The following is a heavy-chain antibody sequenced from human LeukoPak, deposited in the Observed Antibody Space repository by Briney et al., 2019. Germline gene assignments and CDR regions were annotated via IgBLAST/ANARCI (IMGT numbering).Heavy chain of an antibody. D-gene: IGHD1-1*01. Sequence: GGSLRLSCATSGFTFSGYSMNWVRQAPGKGLEWISYISSSSINIHYGDSVKGRFTISRDNAENSLYLQMNSLRAEDTAVYYCARDSIQLLPNAIDFWGQGTLVTVSS. CDR2: ISSSSINI. CDR1: GFTFSGYS. J-gene: IGHJ4*02. V-gene: IGHV3-48*01. CDR3: ARDSIQLLPNAIDF.